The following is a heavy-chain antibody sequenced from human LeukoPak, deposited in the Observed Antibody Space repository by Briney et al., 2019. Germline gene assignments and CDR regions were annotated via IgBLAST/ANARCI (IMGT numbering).Heavy chain of an antibody. D-gene: IGHD3-10*01. CDR3: ARGARTYYYGSGSYLNY. CDR2: ISSSSTI. Sequence: GGSLRLSCAASGFTFSSYSMNWVRQAPGKGLEWVSYISSSSTIYYADSVKGRFTISRDNAKNSLYLQMNSLRDEDTAVYYCARGARTYYYGSGSYLNYWGQGTLVTVSS. V-gene: IGHV3-48*02. CDR1: GFTFSSYS. J-gene: IGHJ4*02.